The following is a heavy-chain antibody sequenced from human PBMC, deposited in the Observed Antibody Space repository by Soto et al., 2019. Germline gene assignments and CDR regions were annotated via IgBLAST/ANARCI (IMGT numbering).Heavy chain of an antibody. CDR1: GASIRSTY. Sequence: SETLSLTCTVSGASIRSTYWSWIRQSPGKGLEWIGYIYYSGTTNYNPSLKNRVTISVDTSKNQFSLKLSSVTAADTAVYYCAIRTMGELRGWGQGTLVTAYS. D-gene: IGHD1-26*01. J-gene: IGHJ4*02. V-gene: IGHV4-59*01. CDR2: IYYSGTT. CDR3: AIRTMGELRG.